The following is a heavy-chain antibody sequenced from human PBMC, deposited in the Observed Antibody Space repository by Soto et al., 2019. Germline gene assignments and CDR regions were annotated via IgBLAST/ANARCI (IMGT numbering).Heavy chain of an antibody. J-gene: IGHJ6*02. Sequence: PGESLKISCKGSGYSFTNYWIGWVRQMPGKGLEWMGIICPGDSDTRYSPSFQGQVTISADKSISTAYLQWSSLKASDTAMYYCAKPREAGKYYYGVDVWGQGTTVTVSS. D-gene: IGHD6-19*01. CDR2: ICPGDSDT. CDR3: AKPREAGKYYYGVDV. CDR1: GYSFTNYW. V-gene: IGHV5-51*01.